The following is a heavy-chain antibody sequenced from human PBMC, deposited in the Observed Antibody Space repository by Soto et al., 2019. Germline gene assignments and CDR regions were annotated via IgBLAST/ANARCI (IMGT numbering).Heavy chain of an antibody. V-gene: IGHV3-30*18. CDR2: ISYDGSNK. Sequence: GGSLRLSCAASGFTFSSYGMHWVRQAPGKGLEWVAVISYDGSNKYYADSVKGRFTISRDNSKNTLYLQMNSLRAEDTAVYYCAKDRSAGEYWYFDLWGRGTLVTVSS. CDR3: AKDRSAGEYWYFDL. D-gene: IGHD1-26*01. CDR1: GFTFSSYG. J-gene: IGHJ2*01.